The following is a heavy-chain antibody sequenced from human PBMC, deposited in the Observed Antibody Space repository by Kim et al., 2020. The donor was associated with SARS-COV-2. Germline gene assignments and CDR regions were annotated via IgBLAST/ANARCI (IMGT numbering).Heavy chain of an antibody. CDR2: IVVGSGNT. J-gene: IGHJ6*02. V-gene: IGHV1-58*01. CDR3: AATGGITIFPPLEDYYYGMDV. D-gene: IGHD3-9*01. CDR1: GFTFTSSA. Sequence: SVKVSCKASGFTFTSSAVQWVRQARGQRLEWIGWIVVGSGNTNYAQKFQERVTITRDMSTSTAYMELSSLRSEDTAVYYCAATGGITIFPPLEDYYYGMDVWGQGTTVTVSS.